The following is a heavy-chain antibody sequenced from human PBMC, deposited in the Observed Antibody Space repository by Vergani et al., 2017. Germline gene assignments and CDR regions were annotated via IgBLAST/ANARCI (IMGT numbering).Heavy chain of an antibody. V-gene: IGHV4-34*01. CDR1: GGSFSAYH. D-gene: IGHD1/OR15-1a*01. CDR3: ARVTRFSDPHNYYYYYYMDV. CDR2: INHSGST. Sequence: QVQVQQWGAGLLKPSETLSLTCAVYGGSFSAYHWTWIRQSPGKGLEWIGDINHSGSTNYNPSLKSQVTISLDTSKRQFSLKLRSVTAADTAVHYCARVTRFSDPHNYYYYYYMDVWGRGTTVTVSS. J-gene: IGHJ6*03.